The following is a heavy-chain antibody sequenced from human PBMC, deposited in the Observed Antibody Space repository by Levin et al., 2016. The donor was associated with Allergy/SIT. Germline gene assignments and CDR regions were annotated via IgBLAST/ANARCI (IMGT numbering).Heavy chain of an antibody. CDR2: IYPGDSDT. Sequence: KVSCKGSGYSFTSYWIGWVRQMPGKGLEWMGIIYPGDSDTRYSPSFQGQVTISADKSISTAYLQWSSLKASDTAMYYCARCSGGSCHSTPYFDYWGQGTLVTVSS. CDR3: ARCSGGSCHSTPYFDY. D-gene: IGHD2-15*01. J-gene: IGHJ4*02. V-gene: IGHV5-51*01. CDR1: GYSFTSYW.